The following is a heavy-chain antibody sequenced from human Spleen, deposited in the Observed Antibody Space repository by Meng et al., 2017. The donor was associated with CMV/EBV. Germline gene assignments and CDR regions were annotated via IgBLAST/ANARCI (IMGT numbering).Heavy chain of an antibody. J-gene: IGHJ4*02. CDR3: ARVLYCSGGSCDSSQGY. Sequence: VQWVQSGAEVKKPGASVKVSCKASGYTFTGYYMHWVRQAPGQGLEWMGWINPNSGGTNYAQKFQGRVTMTRDTSISTAYMELSRLRSDDTAVYYCARVLYCSGGSCDSSQGYWGQGTLVTVSS. CDR2: INPNSGGT. D-gene: IGHD2-15*01. CDR1: GYTFTGYY. V-gene: IGHV1-2*02.